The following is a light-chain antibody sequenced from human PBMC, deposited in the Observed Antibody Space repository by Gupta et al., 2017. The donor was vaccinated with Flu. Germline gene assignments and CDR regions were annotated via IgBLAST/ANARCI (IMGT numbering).Light chain of an antibody. V-gene: IGLV2-14*01. CDR3: SAYARGSTLV. J-gene: IGLJ2*01. CDR2: GVT. CDR1: NRDIGCYNS. Sequence: QPALTQPASASEAPGQSITISGLGINRDIGCYNSVSCYQQQPGKAPKLMIYGVTCRPSVISNLFSGSKSGNTASLTISGLQAEDEADYYCSAYARGSTLVFGGGTRLTVL.